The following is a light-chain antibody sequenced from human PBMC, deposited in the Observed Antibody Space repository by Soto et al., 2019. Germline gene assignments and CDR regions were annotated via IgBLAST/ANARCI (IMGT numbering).Light chain of an antibody. Sequence: DVVVTQSPLSLPVTLGQPASISCRSSQSLVHSDGNTYLNWFKQRPGQSPRSLIYKVSNRDSGVPDRFSGSGSGTDFTLKISRVEAEDVGVYYCMQGTHGRRSFGGGTKVETK. CDR3: MQGTHGRRS. J-gene: IGKJ4*01. V-gene: IGKV2-30*02. CDR2: KVS. CDR1: QSLVHSDGNTY.